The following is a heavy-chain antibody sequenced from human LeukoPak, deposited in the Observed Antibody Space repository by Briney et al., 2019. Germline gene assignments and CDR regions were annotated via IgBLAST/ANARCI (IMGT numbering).Heavy chain of an antibody. V-gene: IGHV4-4*07. CDR1: GDSIRSFY. Sequence: SETLSLTCSVSGDSIRSFYWGWIRQPAGKGLEWIGRIYPSGSTNYNPSLKTRLTMSVETSRNQFFLRLSSVTAADTAVYYCAREGTYCSRTSCYDSFLDYWGQGTLVTVSS. J-gene: IGHJ4*02. CDR2: IYPSGST. CDR3: AREGTYCSRTSCYDSFLDY. D-gene: IGHD2-2*01.